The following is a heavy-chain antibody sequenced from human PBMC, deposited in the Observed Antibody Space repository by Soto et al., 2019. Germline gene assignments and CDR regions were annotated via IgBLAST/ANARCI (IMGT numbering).Heavy chain of an antibody. CDR3: AHSRYSRSSFDY. J-gene: IGHJ4*02. D-gene: IGHD6-6*01. Sequence: SGPTLVDPTQTLTLTCTFSGFSLTSNDVGVGWIRQPPGKALEWLALIYWDDDKRYSPSLKSRLTITKDTSKNQVVLRMTNMDPVDTATYYCAHSRYSRSSFDYWGQGTLVTVSS. CDR1: GFSLTSNDVG. CDR2: IYWDDDK. V-gene: IGHV2-5*02.